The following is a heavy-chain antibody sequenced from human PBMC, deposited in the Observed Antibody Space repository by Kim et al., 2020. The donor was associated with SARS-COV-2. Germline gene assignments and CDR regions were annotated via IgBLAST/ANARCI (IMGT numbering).Heavy chain of an antibody. J-gene: IGHJ5*02. Sequence: KARFTISRDNSKNTLYLQMTSLRAEDTAVYYCAKARKIVVVVAATRGFDPWGQGTLVTVSS. CDR3: AKARKIVVVVAATRGFDP. V-gene: IGHV3-23*01. D-gene: IGHD2-15*01.